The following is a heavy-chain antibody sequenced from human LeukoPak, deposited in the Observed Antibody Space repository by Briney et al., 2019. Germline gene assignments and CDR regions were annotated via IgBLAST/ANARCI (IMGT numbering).Heavy chain of an antibody. CDR3: ARGGISAFMPDNWYFDL. J-gene: IGHJ2*01. CDR1: GFTFGNYD. D-gene: IGHD1-26*01. Sequence: GGSLRLSCAASGFTFGNYDMHWVRHTTGKGPEGVSAIGSAGATYYPGSLKGRFTISRENAKNSLFLQMNSLRVGDTAVYFCARGGISAFMPDNWYFDLWGRGTLVTVSS. CDR2: IGSAGAT. V-gene: IGHV3-13*01.